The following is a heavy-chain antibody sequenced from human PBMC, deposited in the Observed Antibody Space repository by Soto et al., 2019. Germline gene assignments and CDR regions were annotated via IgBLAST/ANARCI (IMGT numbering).Heavy chain of an antibody. CDR2: VYYSGNT. Sequence: SETLSLTCTISGGSISNYYWTWIRQTPGKGLEWIGYVYYSGNTNYNPSFKSRVSISVDMSKNQFSLEPSSVTAADTAMYYCAREVDTAVGSLGFYDAFDIWGAGTKVTVS. V-gene: IGHV4-59*01. CDR1: GGSISNYY. CDR3: AREVDTAVGSLGFYDAFDI. D-gene: IGHD5-18*01. J-gene: IGHJ3*02.